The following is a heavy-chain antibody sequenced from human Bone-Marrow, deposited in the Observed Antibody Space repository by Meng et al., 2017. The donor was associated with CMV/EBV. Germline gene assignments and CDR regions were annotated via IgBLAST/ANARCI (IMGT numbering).Heavy chain of an antibody. CDR1: GFTFSSYS. CDR2: ITSRSTDI. CDR3: ARSSSHPRPPVYFDS. D-gene: IGHD6-6*01. Sequence: GEALKISCAASGFTFSSYSMDWVRQAPGKGLEWVSCITSRSTDIYYSDSVKGRFTISRDDANNSLYLQMNSLRAEDTAVYYCARSSSHPRPPVYFDSWGQGTLVTVSS. V-gene: IGHV3-21*01. J-gene: IGHJ4*02.